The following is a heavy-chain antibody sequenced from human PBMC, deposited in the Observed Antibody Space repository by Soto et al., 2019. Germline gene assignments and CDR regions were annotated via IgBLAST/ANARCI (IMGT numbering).Heavy chain of an antibody. D-gene: IGHD6-6*01. CDR3: AKTFEYSSSSLDY. Sequence: GGSLRLSCAASGFTFSSYAMSWVRQAPGKGLEWVSAISGSGRSTYYADSVKGRFTISRDNSKNTLYLQMNSLRAEDTAVYYCAKTFEYSSSSLDYWGQGTLVTVSS. CDR2: ISGSGRST. V-gene: IGHV3-23*01. J-gene: IGHJ4*02. CDR1: GFTFSSYA.